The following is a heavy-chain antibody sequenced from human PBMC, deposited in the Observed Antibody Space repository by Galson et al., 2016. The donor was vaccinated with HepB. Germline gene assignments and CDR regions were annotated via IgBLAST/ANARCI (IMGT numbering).Heavy chain of an antibody. CDR1: GDTFTSYQ. Sequence: SVKVSCKASGDTFTSYQVHWVRQASGQGLEWMGWMNPDSGTTGYAQKFQGRVTMTRDTSISTVYMELSSLRSEDTAVYYCARSVWFGELYLDPWGQGTLVTVSS. CDR3: ARSVWFGELYLDP. D-gene: IGHD3-10*01. V-gene: IGHV1-8*01. J-gene: IGHJ5*02. CDR2: MNPDSGTT.